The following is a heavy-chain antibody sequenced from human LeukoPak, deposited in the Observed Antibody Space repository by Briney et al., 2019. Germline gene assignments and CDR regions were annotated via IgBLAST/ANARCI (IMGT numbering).Heavy chain of an antibody. Sequence: SETLSLTCTVPGGSISSYYWSWIRQPPGKGLEWIGYIYYSGSTNYNPSLKSRVTISVDTSKNQFSLKLSSVTAADTAVYYCARVGYRSGWYHPGIWGQGTMVTVSS. J-gene: IGHJ3*02. V-gene: IGHV4-59*08. CDR1: GGSISSYY. CDR2: IYYSGST. D-gene: IGHD6-19*01. CDR3: ARVGYRSGWYHPGI.